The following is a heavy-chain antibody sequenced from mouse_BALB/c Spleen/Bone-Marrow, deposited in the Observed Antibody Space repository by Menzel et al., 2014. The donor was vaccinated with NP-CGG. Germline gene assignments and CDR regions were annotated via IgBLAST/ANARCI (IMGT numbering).Heavy chain of an antibody. CDR1: GFTFSSFG. V-gene: IGHV5-17*02. D-gene: IGHD4-1*01. CDR2: ISSGSTAI. CDR3: TRGGNWDDSEV. Sequence: EVKLMESGGGLVQPGGSRKLSCAASGFTFSSFGMHWVRQAPEKGLEWVAYISSGSTAIFYADTVKGRFTISRDNPKNTLFLRMTSVRSEDTAMYYCTRGGNWDDSEVWGAGTPVTASS. J-gene: IGHJ1*01.